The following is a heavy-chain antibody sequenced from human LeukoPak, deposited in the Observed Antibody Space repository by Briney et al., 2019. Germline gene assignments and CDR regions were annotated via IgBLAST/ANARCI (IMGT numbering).Heavy chain of an antibody. CDR1: GFTFSSYE. CDR3: ARVRGIAAAGTRGYYYYYMDV. CDR2: ISSSGSTI. J-gene: IGHJ6*03. Sequence: GGSLRLSCAAAGFTFSSYEMNWVRQAPGKGLEWVSYISSSGSTIYYADSVKGRFTISRDNAKNSLYLQMNSLRAEDTAVYYCARVRGIAAAGTRGYYYYYMDVWGKGTTVTVSS. V-gene: IGHV3-48*03. D-gene: IGHD6-13*01.